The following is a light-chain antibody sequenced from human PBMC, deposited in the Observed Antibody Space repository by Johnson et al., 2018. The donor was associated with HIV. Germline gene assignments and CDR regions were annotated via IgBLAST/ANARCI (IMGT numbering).Light chain of an antibody. V-gene: IGLV1-51*02. J-gene: IGLJ1*01. CDR1: TSNIGNNY. CDR2: EKN. Sequence: QSVLTQPPSVSAAPGQKVSISCSGNTSNIGNNYVSWYQQLPGTAPKLLIYEKNKRPSGIPDRFSASKSGTSATLGITGLQTGDEADYYCGTWDSSLSAHYVFGTGTKVTVL. CDR3: GTWDSSLSAHYV.